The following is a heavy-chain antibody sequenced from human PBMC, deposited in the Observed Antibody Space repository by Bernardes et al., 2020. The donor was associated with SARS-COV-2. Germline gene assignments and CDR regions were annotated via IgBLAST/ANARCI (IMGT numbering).Heavy chain of an antibody. V-gene: IGHV3-66*02. Sequence: GGSLRLSCEASGFAVSNNYMNWVRQAPGKGLDWVSVIYSGGATTYADSVKGRFTISTDSSKNTLYLQMNSLRPEDTAVYYCARDRGSYYGMDVWGQGTTVTVSS. CDR1: GFAVSNNY. J-gene: IGHJ6*02. CDR3: ARDRGSYYGMDV. D-gene: IGHD3-10*01. CDR2: IYSGGAT.